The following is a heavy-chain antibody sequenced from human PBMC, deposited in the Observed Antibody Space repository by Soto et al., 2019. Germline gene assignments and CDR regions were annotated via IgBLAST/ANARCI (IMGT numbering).Heavy chain of an antibody. CDR3: ARDFPYLNTAAAAGGMDV. J-gene: IGHJ6*02. CDR2: IWHSGTT. V-gene: IGHV4-38-2*02. Sequence: LSLTCDVSGYSISSGYCWGWIRQPPGKGLEWIGSIWHSGTTYYNPSLNSRVTISVDTSRNQFSLKLNSVTAADTAVYYCARDFPYLNTAAAAGGMDVWGQGTTVTVSS. CDR1: GYSISSGYC. D-gene: IGHD6-13*01.